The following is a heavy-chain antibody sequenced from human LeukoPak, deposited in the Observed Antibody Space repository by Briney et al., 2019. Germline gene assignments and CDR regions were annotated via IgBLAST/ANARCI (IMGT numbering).Heavy chain of an antibody. D-gene: IGHD4-17*01. CDR2: ISSNGGST. Sequence: PGGSLRLSCAASGFTVSSNYMSWVRQAPGKGLEYVSLISSNGGSTYYANSVKGRFTISRDNSKNTLYLQMGSLRAEDMAVYYCAGNSDLNDYGDYGEYWGQGTLVTVSS. CDR3: AGNSDLNDYGDYGEY. CDR1: GFTVSSNY. V-gene: IGHV3-64*01. J-gene: IGHJ4*02.